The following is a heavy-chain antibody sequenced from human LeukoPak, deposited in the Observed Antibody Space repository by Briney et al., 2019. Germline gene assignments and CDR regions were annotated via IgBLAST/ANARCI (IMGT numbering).Heavy chain of an antibody. CDR2: MNPNSGNT. CDR3: TRGAWSSGWFGSRNWFDP. J-gene: IGHJ5*02. CDR1: GYTFTGYY. D-gene: IGHD6-19*01. Sequence: ASVKVSCKASGYTFTGYYMHWVRQAPGQGLEWMGWMNPNSGNTGYAQRFQGRVTITRNTSISTAYMELSSLRSEDTAVYYCTRGAWSSGWFGSRNWFDPWGQGTLVTVSS. V-gene: IGHV1-8*03.